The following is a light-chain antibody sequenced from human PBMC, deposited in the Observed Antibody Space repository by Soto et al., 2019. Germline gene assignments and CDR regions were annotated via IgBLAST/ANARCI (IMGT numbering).Light chain of an antibody. V-gene: IGLV2-11*01. CDR2: DVT. Sequence: QSALTQPRSVSGSPGQSVAISCTGTSSDVGSFNYVSWYQQHPDKAPKLMIYDVTKRPSGVPDRFSGSKSGNTASLTISGLQANYEADYYCCSYAGSPYVFGTGTKVTVL. CDR1: SSDVGSFNY. J-gene: IGLJ1*01. CDR3: CSYAGSPYV.